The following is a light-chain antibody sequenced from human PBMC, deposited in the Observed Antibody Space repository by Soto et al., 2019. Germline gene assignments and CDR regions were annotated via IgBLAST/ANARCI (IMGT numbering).Light chain of an antibody. Sequence: IVMTPSPATLSVSPGARATLSCRARQSVRSNLAWYQQKLGQAPRLLVYGASTRATGIPARFSGSGSGTEFTLTISSLQSEDFAIFYCQQYNDWPRTFGQGTKL. CDR1: QSVRSN. V-gene: IGKV3-15*01. CDR2: GAS. J-gene: IGKJ2*01. CDR3: QQYNDWPRT.